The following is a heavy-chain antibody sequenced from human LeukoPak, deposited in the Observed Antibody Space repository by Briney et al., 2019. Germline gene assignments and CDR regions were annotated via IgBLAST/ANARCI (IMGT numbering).Heavy chain of an antibody. J-gene: IGHJ4*02. CDR2: INPNSGGA. Sequence: GASVKVSCKASGNTFTGYYMHWVRQAPGQGLEWMGWINPNSGGANYAQKFQGRVTMTRDTSISTGYMELSSLRSDDTAVYYCARSPDYSNQHHDYWGQGTLVTVSS. CDR3: ARSPDYSNQHHDY. D-gene: IGHD4-11*01. CDR1: GNTFTGYY. V-gene: IGHV1-2*02.